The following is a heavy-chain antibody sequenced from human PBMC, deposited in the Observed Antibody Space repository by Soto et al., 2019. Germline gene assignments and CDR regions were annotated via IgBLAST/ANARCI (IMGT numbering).Heavy chain of an antibody. V-gene: IGHV3-74*01. J-gene: IGHJ6*02. Sequence: PGGSLRLSCAASGFTFSSYWMHWVRQAPGKGLVWVSRINSDGSSTSYADSVKGRFTISRDNAKNTLYLQMNSLRAEDTALYYCAFGEESRYYYYGMDVWGQGTTVTVSS. CDR3: AFGEESRYYYYGMDV. CDR1: GFTFSSYW. D-gene: IGHD3-10*01. CDR2: INSDGSST.